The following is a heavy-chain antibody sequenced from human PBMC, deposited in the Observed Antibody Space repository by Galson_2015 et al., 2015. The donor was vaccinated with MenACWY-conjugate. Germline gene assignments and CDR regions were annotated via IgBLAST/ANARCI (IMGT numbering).Heavy chain of an antibody. CDR1: GYTFSSFT. V-gene: IGHV1-3*01. CDR3: ASELHGGGSGIRSYYYYGMDV. J-gene: IGHJ6*02. D-gene: IGHD1-1*01. Sequence: SVKVSCKASGYTFSSFTVHWVRQAPGQRLEWMGWINVGNGNTEYSQRFQGRVTITRDTSAKIVYMELSSLTSEDTAVYHCASELHGGGSGIRSYYYYGMDVWGQGTTVTVSS. CDR2: INVGNGNT.